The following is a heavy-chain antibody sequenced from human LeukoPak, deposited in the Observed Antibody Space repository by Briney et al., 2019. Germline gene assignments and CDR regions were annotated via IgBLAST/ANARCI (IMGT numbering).Heavy chain of an antibody. V-gene: IGHV3-23*01. D-gene: IGHD3-3*01. J-gene: IGHJ6*02. CDR1: GFTFSNYA. CDR2: ISGSGGST. CDR3: AKEKILSTGHCFYFYGMDV. Sequence: GGSLRLSCAASGFTFSNYAMSWVRQAPGKGLEWVSAISGSGGSTYYADSVKGRFTISRDNFKNTLYLQPNSLRAEDTAKYYCAKEKILSTGHCFYFYGMDVWGQGTTVSVSS.